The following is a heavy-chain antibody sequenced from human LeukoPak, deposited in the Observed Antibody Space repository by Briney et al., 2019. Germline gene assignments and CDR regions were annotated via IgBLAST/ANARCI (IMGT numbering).Heavy chain of an antibody. CDR1: GVSISSGGYS. Sequence: PSETLSLTCAVSGVSISSGGYSWSWIRQPPGKGLEWIGNSYHSGSTYYNSSLKSRGIISVDRSKNQFSLKLSYVTAADTAVYYCARGVVVPAAKYFDLWGRGTLVTVSS. CDR2: SYHSGST. CDR3: ARGVVVPAAKYFDL. D-gene: IGHD2-2*01. V-gene: IGHV4-30-2*01. J-gene: IGHJ2*01.